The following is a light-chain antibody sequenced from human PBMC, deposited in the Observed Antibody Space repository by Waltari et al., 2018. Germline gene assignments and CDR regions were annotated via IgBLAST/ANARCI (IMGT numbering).Light chain of an antibody. Sequence: QSALTQPASVSGSPGQSITISCPGTSSDVGGYNYVSWFQQHPGKAPKLMIYDVSQRPSGVSNRFSGSKAGNTASLTISGLQAEDEADYYCSSYASSSTYVFGTGTKVTVL. CDR3: SSYASSSTYV. CDR1: SSDVGGYNY. CDR2: DVS. V-gene: IGLV2-14*01. J-gene: IGLJ1*01.